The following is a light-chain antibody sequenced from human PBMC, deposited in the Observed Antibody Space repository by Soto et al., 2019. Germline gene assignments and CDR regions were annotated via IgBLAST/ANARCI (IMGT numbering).Light chain of an antibody. V-gene: IGKV3-15*01. CDR3: QQYKDWPRT. J-gene: IGKJ1*01. Sequence: EIVMTQSPATLSVSPGERATLSCRASQSVTDNLAWYQQKPGQAPRLLIYGASTRYTGVPARFSGGGSETEFTLTISSLQSEDFAVYYYQQYKDWPRTFGQGTKVEIK. CDR2: GAS. CDR1: QSVTDN.